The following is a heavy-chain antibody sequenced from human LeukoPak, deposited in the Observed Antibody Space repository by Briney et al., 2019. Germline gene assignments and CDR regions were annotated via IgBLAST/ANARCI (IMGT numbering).Heavy chain of an antibody. Sequence: PGGSLRLSCAASGFTFSSYGMHWVRQAPGKGLEWVAFIRYDGSNKYYADSVKGRFTISRDNSKNTLYLQMNSLRAEDTAVYYCAIPPPTVTTPLVYWGQGTLATVSS. CDR3: AIPPPTVTTPLVY. CDR1: GFTFSSYG. J-gene: IGHJ4*02. V-gene: IGHV3-30*02. D-gene: IGHD4-17*01. CDR2: IRYDGSNK.